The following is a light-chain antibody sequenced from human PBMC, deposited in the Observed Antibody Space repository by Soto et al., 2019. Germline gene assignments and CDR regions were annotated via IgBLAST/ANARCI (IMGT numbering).Light chain of an antibody. V-gene: IGLV2-14*03. J-gene: IGLJ2*01. CDR2: DVS. CDR1: RSDVGGYNY. Sequence: QSALTQPASVSGSPGQSITISCTGTRSDVGGYNYVSWHQQHPGKAPKLMIYDVSNRPSGVSNRFSGSKSGNTASLTISGLQAEDEADYYCGSYTSSSTVIFGGGTKVTVL. CDR3: GSYTSSSTVI.